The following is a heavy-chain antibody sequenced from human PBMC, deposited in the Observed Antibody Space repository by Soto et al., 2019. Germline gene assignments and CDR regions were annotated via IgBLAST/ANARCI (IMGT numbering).Heavy chain of an antibody. Sequence: EVQLVESGGGLVKPGESLRLSCAASGFSFTNTWMNWVRQAPGKGPEWVGRVQTIREGGTTDYAALAKGRFTISRDDSINMVYLPMNSLRVEDTAIYYCTSRVRTTNDNWGEGTLVTVSS. CDR2: VQTIREGGTT. CDR1: GFSFTNTW. V-gene: IGHV3-15*07. D-gene: IGHD1-1*01. CDR3: TSRVRTTNDN. J-gene: IGHJ4*02.